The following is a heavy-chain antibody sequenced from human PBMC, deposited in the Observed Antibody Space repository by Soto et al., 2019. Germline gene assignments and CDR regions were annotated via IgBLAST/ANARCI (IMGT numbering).Heavy chain of an antibody. D-gene: IGHD3-10*01. J-gene: IGHJ1*01. Sequence: PSETLSLTCTVSGGSISSGGYYWSWIRQHPGKGLEWIGYIYYSGSTYYNPSLKSRVTISVDTSKNQFSLKLSSVTAADTAVYSCARDSGTPEYLQHWGQGTLVTVSS. CDR2: IYYSGST. CDR3: ARDSGTPEYLQH. V-gene: IGHV4-31*03. CDR1: GGSISSGGYY.